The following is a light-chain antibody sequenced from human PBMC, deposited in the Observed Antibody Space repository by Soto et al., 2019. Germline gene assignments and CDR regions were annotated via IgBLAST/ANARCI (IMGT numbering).Light chain of an antibody. CDR3: SSYAGSNNLV. J-gene: IGLJ2*01. V-gene: IGLV2-8*01. Sequence: QSALTQPPSASGSPGQSVTISCTGTSSDVGGYIYVSWYQHHPGKAPKLMIYEVSKRTSGVPDRFSGSKSGNTASLTVSGLQAEDEADYYCSSYAGSNNLVFGGGTKLTVL. CDR1: SSDVGGYIY. CDR2: EVS.